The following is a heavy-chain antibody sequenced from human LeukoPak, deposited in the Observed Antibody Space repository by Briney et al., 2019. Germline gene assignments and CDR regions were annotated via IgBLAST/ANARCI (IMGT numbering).Heavy chain of an antibody. J-gene: IGHJ4*02. V-gene: IGHV3-30*04. CDR3: AKDWAPYCGGNCYFNY. CDR1: GFTFSSYE. D-gene: IGHD2-21*02. CDR2: ISYDGSNK. Sequence: GGSLRLSCAASGFTFSSYEMNWVRQAPGKGLEWVAVISYDGSNKNYADSVKGRFTISRDSSKNTVYLQMNSLRVEDTAVYYCAKDWAPYCGGNCYFNYWGQGTLVTVSS.